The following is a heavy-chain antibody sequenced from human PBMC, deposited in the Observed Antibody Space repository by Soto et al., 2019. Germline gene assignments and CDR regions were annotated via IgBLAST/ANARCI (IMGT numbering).Heavy chain of an antibody. Sequence: SETLSLTCTVSGGSVSSGSYYWSWIRQPPGKGLEWIGYIYHSGGTNYSPSLKSRVTISVDTSKNQFSLKLSSVTAADTAVYYCARERYYYDTSSGYHYYYYGMDVWGQGTTVTVSS. V-gene: IGHV4-61*01. CDR3: ARERYYYDTSSGYHYYYYGMDV. J-gene: IGHJ6*02. D-gene: IGHD3-22*01. CDR2: IYHSGGT. CDR1: GGSVSSGSYY.